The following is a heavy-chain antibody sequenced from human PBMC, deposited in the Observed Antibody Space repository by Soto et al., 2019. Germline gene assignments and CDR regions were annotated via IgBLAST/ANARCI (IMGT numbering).Heavy chain of an antibody. CDR3: AKAFDFWSGSYYGMDV. CDR2: ISGSGGST. CDR1: GFTFSGYA. J-gene: IGHJ6*02. Sequence: PGGSLRLSCAASGFTFSGYAMSWVRQAPGKGLEWVSAISGSGGSTYYADSVKGRFTISRDNSKNTLYLQMNSLRAEDTAVYYCAKAFDFWSGSYYGMDVWGQGTTVTVSS. D-gene: IGHD3-3*01. V-gene: IGHV3-23*01.